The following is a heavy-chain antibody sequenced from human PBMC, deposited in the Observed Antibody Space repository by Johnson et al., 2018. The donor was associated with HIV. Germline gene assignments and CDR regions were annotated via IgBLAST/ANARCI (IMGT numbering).Heavy chain of an antibody. Sequence: QMQLVESGGGLIQPGGSLRLSCAASEFTVSSNYMNWVRQAPGKGLEWVAVISYDGSNKYYADSVKGRFTISRDNSKNTLYLQMNSLRAEDTAVYYCARAERSSSGVDAFDIWGQGTMVTVSS. CDR2: ISYDGSNK. CDR1: EFTVSSNY. V-gene: IGHV3-30*03. CDR3: ARAERSSSGVDAFDI. D-gene: IGHD6-6*01. J-gene: IGHJ3*02.